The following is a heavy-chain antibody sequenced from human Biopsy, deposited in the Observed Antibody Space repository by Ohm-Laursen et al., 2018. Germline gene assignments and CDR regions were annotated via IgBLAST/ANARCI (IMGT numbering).Heavy chain of an antibody. CDR3: ASDESRNEKNAFDI. D-gene: IGHD1-1*01. CDR2: IVPIFATA. CDR1: GGSFSTYT. Sequence: SSVKVSCKASGGSFSTYTISWVRQAPGQGLEWMGGIVPIFATANYAQRFQGRVTITADKSANTVYMELTSLTSEDTAVYYCASDESRNEKNAFDIWGQGTMVTVSS. J-gene: IGHJ3*02. V-gene: IGHV1-69*06.